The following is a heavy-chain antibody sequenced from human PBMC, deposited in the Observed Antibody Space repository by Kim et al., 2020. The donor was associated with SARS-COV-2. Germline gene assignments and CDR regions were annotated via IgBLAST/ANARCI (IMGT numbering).Heavy chain of an antibody. D-gene: IGHD2-2*01. CDR1: GFTFSSYA. CDR3: SRVYCSSTSCPIYYYYGMDV. V-gene: IGHV3-23*01. Sequence: GGSLRLSCAASGFTFSSYAMSWVRQAPGKGLEWVSAISGSGGSTYYADSVKGRFTISRDNSKNTLYLQMNSLRAEDTAVYYCSRVYCSSTSCPIYYYYGMDVWGQGTTVTVSS. CDR2: ISGSGGST. J-gene: IGHJ6*02.